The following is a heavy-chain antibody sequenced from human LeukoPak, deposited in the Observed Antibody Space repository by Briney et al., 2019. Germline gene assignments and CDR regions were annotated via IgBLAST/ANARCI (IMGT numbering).Heavy chain of an antibody. CDR2: IYYSGST. D-gene: IGHD6-13*01. CDR3: VGSIAAAGTGY. Sequence: SETLSLTCTVSGGSISSSSYCWGWIRQPPGKGLEWIGSIYYSGSTYYNPSLKSRVTISVDTSKNQFSLKLSSVTAADTAVYYCVGSIAAAGTGYWGQGTLVTVSS. V-gene: IGHV4-39*01. J-gene: IGHJ4*02. CDR1: GGSISSSSYC.